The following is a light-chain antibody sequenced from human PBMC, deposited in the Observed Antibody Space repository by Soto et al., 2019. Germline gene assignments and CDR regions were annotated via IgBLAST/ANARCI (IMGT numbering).Light chain of an antibody. CDR2: EVS. J-gene: IGLJ1*01. V-gene: IGLV2-18*02. CDR1: ISDVGSYNR. Sequence: QSVLTQPPSVSGSPGQSVTISCTGTISDVGSYNRVSWYQQSPGTAPKLVIYEVSNRPSGVPDRFSGSKSGNTASLTISGLQAEDEADSYCSSYTSSSPYVFGSGTKVTVL. CDR3: SSYTSSSPYV.